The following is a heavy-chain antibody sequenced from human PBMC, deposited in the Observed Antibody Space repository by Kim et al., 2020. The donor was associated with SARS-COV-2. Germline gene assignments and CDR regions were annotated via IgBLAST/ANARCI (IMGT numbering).Heavy chain of an antibody. CDR1: GGTFSSYA. V-gene: IGHV1-69*04. CDR2: IIPIHDIT. Sequence: SVKVSCKDSGGTFSSYAISWVRQAPGQGLEWMGRIIPIHDITNYARKFQGRVTITADKSTSTAYMELSSLRSEDTAVYYCASSADILTGYQRPEYYYGMDVWGQGTTVTVSS. CDR3: ASSADILTGYQRPEYYYGMDV. D-gene: IGHD3-9*01. J-gene: IGHJ6*02.